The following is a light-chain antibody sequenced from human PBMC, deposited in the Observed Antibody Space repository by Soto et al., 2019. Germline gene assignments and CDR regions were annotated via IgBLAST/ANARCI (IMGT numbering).Light chain of an antibody. CDR3: QHYNTYSPGT. V-gene: IGKV1-5*01. CDR1: QSISSY. Sequence: DIQMTQSPSSLSASVGDRVTITCRASQSISSYLNWYQQKPGKAPKLLIYAASSLQSGVPSRFIGSGSGTEFTLTITSLQPDDFATYYCQHYNTYSPGTFGQGTKVDIK. J-gene: IGKJ1*01. CDR2: AAS.